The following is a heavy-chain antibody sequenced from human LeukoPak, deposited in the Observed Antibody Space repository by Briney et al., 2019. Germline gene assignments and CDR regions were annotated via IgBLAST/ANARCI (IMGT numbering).Heavy chain of an antibody. J-gene: IGHJ1*01. CDR3: ARDMTTATTCYLQH. CDR2: ISSSSNYI. Sequence: GGFLRLSCAASGFTFSTYSMNWVRQAPGKGLEWVSSISSSSNYIYYADSVKGRFSISRDDAKNSLFLQMNGLRAEDTAVYYCARDMTTATTCYLQHWGQGTLVTVSS. CDR1: GFTFSTYS. D-gene: IGHD4-17*01. V-gene: IGHV3-21*01.